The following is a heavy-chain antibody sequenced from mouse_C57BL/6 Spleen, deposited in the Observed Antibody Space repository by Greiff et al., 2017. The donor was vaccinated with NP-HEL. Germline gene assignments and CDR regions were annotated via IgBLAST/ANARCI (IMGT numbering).Heavy chain of an antibody. CDR2: IDPSDSYT. Sequence: QVQLQQPGAELVMPGASVKLSCKASGYTFTSYWMHWVKQRPGQGLEWIGEIDPSDSYTNYNQKFKGKSTLTVDKSSSTAYMQLSSLTSEDSAVYYCARSLYGWGQGTLVTVSA. V-gene: IGHV1-69*01. J-gene: IGHJ3*01. CDR3: ARSLYG. CDR1: GYTFTSYW. D-gene: IGHD1-1*01.